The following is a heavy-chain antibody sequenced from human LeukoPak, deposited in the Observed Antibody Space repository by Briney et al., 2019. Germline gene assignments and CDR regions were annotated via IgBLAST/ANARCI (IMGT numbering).Heavy chain of an antibody. CDR2: IYHSGST. D-gene: IGHD3-10*01. Sequence: SETLSLTCTVSGGSISSYYWSWIRQPPGKGLEWIGSIYHSGSTYYNPSLKSRVTISVDTSKNQFSLKLSSVTAADTAVYYCAISLYYGSGNYFDYWGQGTLVTVSS. J-gene: IGHJ4*02. V-gene: IGHV4-59*04. CDR1: GGSISSYY. CDR3: AISLYYGSGNYFDY.